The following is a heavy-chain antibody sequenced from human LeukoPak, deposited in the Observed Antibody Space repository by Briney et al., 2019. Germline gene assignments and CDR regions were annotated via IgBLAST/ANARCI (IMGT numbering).Heavy chain of an antibody. CDR1: GGSVSSGSYY. CDR2: IYYSGST. J-gene: IGHJ4*02. D-gene: IGHD3-3*01. Sequence: SETLSLTCTVSGGSVSSGSYYWSWIRQPPGKGLEWIGYIYYSGSTNYNPSLKSRVTISVDTSKNQFSLKLSSVTAADTAVYYCAREPYDFWSGYYDYWGQGTLVTVSS. V-gene: IGHV4-61*01. CDR3: AREPYDFWSGYYDY.